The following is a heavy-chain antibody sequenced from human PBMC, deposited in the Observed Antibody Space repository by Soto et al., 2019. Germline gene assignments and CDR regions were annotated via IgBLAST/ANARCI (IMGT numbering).Heavy chain of an antibody. CDR3: AGDMGWFDP. CDR1: GFTFDDYA. V-gene: IGHV3-9*01. J-gene: IGHJ5*02. CDR2: ISWNSGSI. D-gene: IGHD3-16*01. Sequence: EVQLVESGGGLVQPGRSLRLSCAASGFTFDDYAMHWVRQAPGKGLEWVSGISWNSGSIGYADSVKGRFTISRDNSDHTLYLEMNDLCVEDAAVYFCAGDMGWFDPWGQGTLVTVSS.